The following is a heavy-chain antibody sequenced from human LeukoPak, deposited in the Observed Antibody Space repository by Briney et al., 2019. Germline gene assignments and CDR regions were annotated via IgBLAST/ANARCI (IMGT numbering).Heavy chain of an antibody. V-gene: IGHV3-11*01. J-gene: IGHJ5*02. D-gene: IGHD2-2*01. CDR1: GFTFSSYA. Sequence: GGSLRLSCAASGFTFSSYAMTWIRQAPGKGLEWLSYISSSGSTMYYADSVKGRFTISRDNAKNSLYLQMNDLRAEDTAVYYCARDIHRDLVVVGLSGFDPWGQGTLVTASS. CDR3: ARDIHRDLVVVGLSGFDP. CDR2: ISSSGSTM.